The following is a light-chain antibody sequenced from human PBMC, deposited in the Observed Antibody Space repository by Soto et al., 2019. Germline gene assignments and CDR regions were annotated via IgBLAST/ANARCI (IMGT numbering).Light chain of an antibody. V-gene: IGLV2-14*01. Sequence: QSALTQPAVSGSPGQSITISCTGTSSDVGDYNYVSWYQQHPGKAPKLMIYDVSNRPSGVSNRFSGSKSGNTASLTISGLQAEDEADYYCRSYTSSSTLVFGGGTKLTVL. CDR1: SSDVGDYNY. CDR3: RSYTSSSTLV. CDR2: DVS. J-gene: IGLJ2*01.